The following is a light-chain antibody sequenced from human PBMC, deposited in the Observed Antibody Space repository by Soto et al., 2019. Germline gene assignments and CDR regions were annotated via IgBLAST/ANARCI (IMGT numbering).Light chain of an antibody. V-gene: IGKV3-20*01. CDR3: QQYGSSTWT. J-gene: IGKJ1*01. CDR1: QSVSSSY. Sequence: EIVLTHSPGTRSLSPGERATLSCRASQSVSSSYLAWYQQKPGQAPRLLIYGASSRATGIPDRFSGSGSGTDFTLTISRLEPEDFAVYYCQQYGSSTWTFGQGTKVDIK. CDR2: GAS.